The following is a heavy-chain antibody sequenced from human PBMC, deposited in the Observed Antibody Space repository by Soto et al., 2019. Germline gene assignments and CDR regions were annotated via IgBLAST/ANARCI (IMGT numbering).Heavy chain of an antibody. Sequence: GESLKISCKGSGYTFATSWIGWLRRLPGKRLEWMGVIYPGDSDTRYSPSFQGHVTISADNSVNTAYLHWGSLQASDTAIYYCAKQLALKVPVFWGQGTLVTVSS. CDR1: GYTFATSW. V-gene: IGHV5-51*01. CDR3: AKQLALKVPVF. CDR2: IYPGDSDT. J-gene: IGHJ1*01.